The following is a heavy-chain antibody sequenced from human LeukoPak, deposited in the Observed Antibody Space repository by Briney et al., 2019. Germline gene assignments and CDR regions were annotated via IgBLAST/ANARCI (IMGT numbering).Heavy chain of an antibody. CDR2: ISAYNGNT. CDR1: GYTFTSYG. Sequence: ASVKVSCKASGYTFTSYGISWVRQAPGQGLEWMGWISAYNGNTNYAQKLQGRVTMTTDTSTSTAYMELRSLRSDDTAVYYCARAEVRGVILTPNWFDPWGQGTLVTVSS. CDR3: ARAEVRGVILTPNWFDP. J-gene: IGHJ5*02. V-gene: IGHV1-18*01. D-gene: IGHD3-10*01.